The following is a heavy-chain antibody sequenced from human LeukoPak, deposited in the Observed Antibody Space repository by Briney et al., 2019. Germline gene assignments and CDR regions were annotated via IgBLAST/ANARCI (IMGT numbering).Heavy chain of an antibody. CDR2: VTNTGRST. J-gene: IGHJ4*02. V-gene: IGHV3-11*01. CDR3: ARGRRGSYYTFQV. CDR1: GFSLSDYY. Sequence: AGSLRLSCAVSGFSLSDYYMNWVRQAPGKGLEWISYVTNTGRSTNYADSVKGRFTISRDSAKNSVSLQLSSLTAEDTAVYYCARGRRGSYYTFQVWGQGTLVSVSS. D-gene: IGHD3-16*01.